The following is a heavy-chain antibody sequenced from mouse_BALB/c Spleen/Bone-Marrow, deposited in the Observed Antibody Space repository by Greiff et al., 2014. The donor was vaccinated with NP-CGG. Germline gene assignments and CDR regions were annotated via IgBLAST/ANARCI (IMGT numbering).Heavy chain of an antibody. J-gene: IGHJ4*01. V-gene: IGHV5-12*02. CDR3: ARHLYGNYGAMDY. CDR1: GFTFSDYY. CDR2: ISNGGGST. D-gene: IGHD2-1*01. Sequence: VQLKESGGGLVQPGGSLKLSCATSGFTFSDYYMYWVRQTPEKRLEWVAYISNGGGSTYYPDTVKGRFTISRDNAKNTPYLQMSRLKSEDTAMYYCARHLYGNYGAMDYWGQGTSVTVSS.